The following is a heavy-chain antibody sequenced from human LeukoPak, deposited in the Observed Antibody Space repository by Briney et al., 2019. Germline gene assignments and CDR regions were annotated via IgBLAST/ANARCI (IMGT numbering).Heavy chain of an antibody. Sequence: PGGSLRLSCAASGFTVINNYMSWVRQAPGKGLEWLSGIYSGGSTYYADSVKGRFTISRDNSKNTVYLQMNSQRAEDTPKYYCARGGALALWGQGTLVTVSS. CDR3: ARGGALAL. CDR2: IYSGGST. CDR1: GFTVINNY. J-gene: IGHJ4*02. D-gene: IGHD3-16*01. V-gene: IGHV3-53*01.